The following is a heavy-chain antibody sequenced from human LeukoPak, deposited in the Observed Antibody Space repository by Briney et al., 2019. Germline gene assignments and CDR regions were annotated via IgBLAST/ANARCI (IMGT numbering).Heavy chain of an antibody. CDR2: INPSGGST. J-gene: IGHJ5*02. CDR1: GYTFTSYY. D-gene: IGHD4-17*01. Sequence: GASVKVSCKASGYTFTSYYMHWVRQAPGQGLEWMGIINPSGGSTSYAQKFQGRVTMTRDTSTSTVYMELSSLRSEDTAVYYGASQRLRRDWFDPWGQGTLVTVSS. V-gene: IGHV1-46*01. CDR3: ASQRLRRDWFDP.